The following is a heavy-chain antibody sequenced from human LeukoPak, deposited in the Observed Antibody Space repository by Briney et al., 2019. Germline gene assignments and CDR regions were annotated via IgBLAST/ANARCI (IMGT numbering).Heavy chain of an antibody. V-gene: IGHV1-2*06. J-gene: IGHJ4*02. Sequence: ASVKVSCKASGYTFTGYYMHWVRQAPGQGLEWMGRINPNSGGTNYAQKFQGRVTMTRDTSISTAYMELSRLRSDDTAAYYCARSISALSLTTLGYWGQGTLVTVSS. CDR2: INPNSGGT. CDR1: GYTFTGYY. D-gene: IGHD3-9*01. CDR3: ARSISALSLTTLGY.